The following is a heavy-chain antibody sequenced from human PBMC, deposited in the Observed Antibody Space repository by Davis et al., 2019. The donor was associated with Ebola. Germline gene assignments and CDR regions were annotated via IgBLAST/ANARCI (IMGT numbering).Heavy chain of an antibody. CDR1: GFTFNIFD. CDR2: VRSHGSDD. V-gene: IGHV3-30*02. J-gene: IGHJ4*02. D-gene: IGHD3-10*01. CDR3: VKSLSGGSGSYYNRALGY. Sequence: GESLKISCAASGFTFNIFDMHWVRQAPGRGLEWVAFVRSHGSDDHYADSVKGRFTISRDNSKNTLYLQMNSLRPEDTAVYYCVKSLSGGSGSYYNRALGYWGQGTLVTVSS.